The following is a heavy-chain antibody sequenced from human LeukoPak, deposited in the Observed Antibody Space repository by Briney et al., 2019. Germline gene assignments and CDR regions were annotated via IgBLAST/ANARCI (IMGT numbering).Heavy chain of an antibody. Sequence: ASVKVSCKASGYTFTSYYMHWVRQAPGQGLVWMGIINPTGGSTSYAQKFQGRVTTTRNTSISTAYMELSSLRSEDTAVYYCAREGRITGTKWAFWDYYYGMDVWGQGTTVTVSS. CDR2: INPTGGST. J-gene: IGHJ6*02. V-gene: IGHV1-46*01. D-gene: IGHD1-7*01. CDR3: AREGRITGTKWAFWDYYYGMDV. CDR1: GYTFTSYY.